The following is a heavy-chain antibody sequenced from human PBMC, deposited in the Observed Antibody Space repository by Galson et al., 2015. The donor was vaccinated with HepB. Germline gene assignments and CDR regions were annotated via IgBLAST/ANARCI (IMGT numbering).Heavy chain of an antibody. CDR3: ARVSGDTAMASSPYYYYGMDV. D-gene: IGHD5-18*01. CDR1: GGTFSSCA. CDR2: IIPTFGTA. J-gene: IGHJ6*02. V-gene: IGHV1-69*13. Sequence: SVKVSCKASGGTFSSCAISWVRQAPGQGLEWMGGIIPTFGTANYAQKFQGRVTITADESTSTAYMELSSLRSEDTAVYYCARVSGDTAMASSPYYYYGMDVWGQGTTVTVSS.